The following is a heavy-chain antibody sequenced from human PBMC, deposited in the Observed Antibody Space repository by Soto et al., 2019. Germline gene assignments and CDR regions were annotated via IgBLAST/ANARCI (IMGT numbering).Heavy chain of an antibody. CDR1: GFAFSRYA. Sequence: EVQLLESGGGMVQPGGSLRLSCAASGFAFSRYAMSWVRQAPGEGLEWVSAISGGGVSTYYADSVKGRFTISRDNSKNTLSLQMNSLRAEDTAVYYCAKDRRRGWSTVTTEFDYWGQGTLVTVSS. CDR3: AKDRRRGWSTVTTEFDY. J-gene: IGHJ4*02. V-gene: IGHV3-23*01. D-gene: IGHD4-17*01. CDR2: ISGGGVST.